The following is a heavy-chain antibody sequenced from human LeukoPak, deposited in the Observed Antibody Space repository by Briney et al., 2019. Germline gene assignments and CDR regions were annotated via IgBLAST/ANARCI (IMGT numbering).Heavy chain of an antibody. J-gene: IGHJ4*02. CDR1: GFTFSSYG. CDR2: IWYDGSNK. D-gene: IGHD4-17*01. CDR3: AKAVMTTVTFFDY. V-gene: IGHV3-33*06. Sequence: GGYLRLSCAASGFTFSSYGMHWVRQAPGKGLEWVAVIWYDGSNKYYADSVKGRFTISRDNSKNTLYLQMNSLRAEDTAVYYCAKAVMTTVTFFDYWGQGTLVTVSS.